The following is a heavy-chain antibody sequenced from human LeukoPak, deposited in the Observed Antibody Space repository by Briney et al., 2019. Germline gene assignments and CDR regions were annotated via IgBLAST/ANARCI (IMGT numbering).Heavy chain of an antibody. Sequence: PGGSLRLSCAASGFTFSDHYMDWVPQAPGKGLEWVGRTRNKANSYTTEYAASVKGRFTISRDDSKNSLYLQMNSLKTEDTAVYYCARVAELDYDFWRGYYREPHYFDYWGQGTLVTVSS. J-gene: IGHJ4*02. CDR2: TRNKANSYTT. D-gene: IGHD3-3*01. CDR1: GFTFSDHY. CDR3: ARVAELDYDFWRGYYREPHYFDY. V-gene: IGHV3-72*01.